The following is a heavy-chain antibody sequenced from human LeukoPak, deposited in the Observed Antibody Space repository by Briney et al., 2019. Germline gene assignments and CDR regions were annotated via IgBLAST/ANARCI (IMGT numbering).Heavy chain of an antibody. Sequence: GGSLRLSCAASGFTFSSYEMNWVRQAPGKGLEWVSYISSSGSTIYYADSVKGRFTISRDNAKNSLYLQMNSLRAEDTAVYYVSCLEESGITMLGGVWGQGTPVTISS. V-gene: IGHV3-48*03. CDR2: ISSSGSTI. J-gene: IGHJ4*01. CDR3: SCLEESGITMLGGV. D-gene: IGHD3-10*01. CDR1: GFTFSSYE.